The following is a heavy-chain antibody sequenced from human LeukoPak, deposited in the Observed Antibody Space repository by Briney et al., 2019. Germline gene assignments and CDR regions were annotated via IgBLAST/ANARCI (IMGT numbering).Heavy chain of an antibody. Sequence: KTSETLSLTCTVSGYSISSGYYWGWVRQPPGKGLEWIGSIYTSGSTNYNPSLKSRVTISVDTSKNQFSLKLSSVTAADTAVYYCAREEVVWRAFDYWGQGTLVTVSS. D-gene: IGHD2-8*01. J-gene: IGHJ4*02. CDR1: GYSISSGYY. CDR3: AREEVVWRAFDY. CDR2: IYTSGST. V-gene: IGHV4-38-2*02.